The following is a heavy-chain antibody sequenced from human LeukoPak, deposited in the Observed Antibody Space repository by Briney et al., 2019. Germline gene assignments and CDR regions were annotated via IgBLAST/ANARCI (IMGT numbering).Heavy chain of an antibody. CDR1: GFTFSSYG. CDR2: IWYDGSNK. J-gene: IGHJ4*02. CDR3: ARISIAVADTGDY. V-gene: IGHV3-33*01. D-gene: IGHD6-19*01. Sequence: GRSLRLSCAASGFTFSSYGMHWVRQAPGKGLEWVAVIWYDGSNKYYADSVKGRFTISRDNSKNTLYLQMNSLRAEDTAVYYCARISIAVADTGDYWGQGTLVTVSS.